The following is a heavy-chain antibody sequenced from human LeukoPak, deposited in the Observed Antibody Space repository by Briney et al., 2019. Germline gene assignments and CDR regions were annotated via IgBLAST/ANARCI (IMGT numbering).Heavy chain of an antibody. Sequence: PGGSLRLSCGASGFSFSDYGMHWVRQAPGKGLEWVAFIRHDGNKKYLPDSMKGRFSASRDNAKNSLYLQMNSLRAEDTAVYYCARDPDYYGSGSYFDYWGQGTLVTVSS. CDR2: IRHDGNKK. D-gene: IGHD3-10*01. CDR3: ARDPDYYGSGSYFDY. V-gene: IGHV3-30*02. CDR1: GFSFSDYG. J-gene: IGHJ4*02.